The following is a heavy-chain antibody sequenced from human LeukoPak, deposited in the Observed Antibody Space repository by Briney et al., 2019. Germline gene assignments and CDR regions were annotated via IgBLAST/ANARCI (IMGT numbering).Heavy chain of an antibody. CDR1: GLSFSTYS. J-gene: IGHJ4*02. D-gene: IGHD1-1*01. CDR2: ISSSSIYR. CDR3: ARQRQLERLAFGKEGSAFDY. V-gene: IGHV3-21*01. Sequence: PGGSLRLSCAASGLSFSTYSMNWVRQAPGKGLEWVSSISSSSIYRYYADSVKGRFTISRDNAKNSLYLQMNRLRAEDTAVYYCARQRQLERLAFGKEGSAFDYWGQGTLVTVSS.